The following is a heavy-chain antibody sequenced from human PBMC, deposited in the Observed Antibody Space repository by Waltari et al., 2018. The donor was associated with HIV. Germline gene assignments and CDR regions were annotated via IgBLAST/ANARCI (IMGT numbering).Heavy chain of an antibody. CDR2: IYSTGRT. D-gene: IGHD3-10*01. CDR3: VRSLMWFGDGAL. Sequence: QVRLQESGPGLVKPSETLSLPCTVPGTSLSSGSFYWSWIRQSPDKRLEWIVFIYSTGRTNYNPSLESRVTMSVDTSKNQFSLNLKSVTAADTAVYYCVRSLMWFGDGALWGQGALVTVSS. J-gene: IGHJ4*02. CDR1: GTSLSSGSFY. V-gene: IGHV4-61*01.